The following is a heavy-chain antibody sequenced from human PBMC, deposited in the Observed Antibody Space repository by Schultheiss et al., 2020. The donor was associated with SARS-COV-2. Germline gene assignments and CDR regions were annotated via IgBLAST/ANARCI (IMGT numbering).Heavy chain of an antibody. CDR1: GYSFTSYW. CDR2: IYPGDSDT. CDR3: ARLNPTTYSSSWYNHYYYYGMDV. J-gene: IGHJ6*02. V-gene: IGHV5-51*01. Sequence: GGSLRLSCKGSGYSFTSYWIGWVRQMPGKGLEWMGIIYPGDSDTRYSPSFQGQVTISADKSISTAYLQWSSLKASDTAMYYCARLNPTTYSSSWYNHYYYYGMDVWGQGTTVTVSS. D-gene: IGHD6-13*01.